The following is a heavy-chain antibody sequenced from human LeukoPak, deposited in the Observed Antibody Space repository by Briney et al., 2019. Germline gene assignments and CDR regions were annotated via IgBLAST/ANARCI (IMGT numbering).Heavy chain of an antibody. CDR2: ISGSGGST. D-gene: IGHD3-22*01. CDR1: GFTFRIYG. J-gene: IGHJ4*02. V-gene: IGHV3-23*01. CDR3: AKANYYDSSGYYYKPYYFDY. Sequence: GGSLRLSCAASGFTFRIYGMSWVRQAPGKGLEWVSAISGSGGSTYYADSVKGRFTISRDNSKNTLYLQMNSLRAEDTAVYYCAKANYYDSSGYYYKPYYFDYWGQGTLVTVSS.